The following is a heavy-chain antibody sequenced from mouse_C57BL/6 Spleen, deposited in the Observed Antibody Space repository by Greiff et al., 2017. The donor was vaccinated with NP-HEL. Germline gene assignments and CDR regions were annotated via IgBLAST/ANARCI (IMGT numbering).Heavy chain of an antibody. CDR2: FYPGSGSI. Sequence: VKLMESGAELVKPGASVKLSCKASGYTFTEYTIHWVKQRSGQGLEWIGWFYPGSGSIKYNEKFKDKATLTADKSSSTVYMELSRLTSEDSAVYFCARHEEDYDLFDYWGQGTTLTVSS. CDR3: ARHEEDYDLFDY. CDR1: GYTFTEYT. J-gene: IGHJ2*01. D-gene: IGHD2-4*01. V-gene: IGHV1-62-2*01.